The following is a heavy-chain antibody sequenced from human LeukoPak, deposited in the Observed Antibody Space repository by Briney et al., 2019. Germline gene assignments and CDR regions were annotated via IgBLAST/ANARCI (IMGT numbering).Heavy chain of an antibody. Sequence: RASVKVSCKASVGTFSSYAISWVRQAPGQGLEWMGGIVPIFGTANYAQKFQGRVTITADKSTSTAYMELSSLRSEDTAVYYCARTALPGPVDTAMDPDYWGQGTLVTVSS. V-gene: IGHV1-69*06. CDR2: IVPIFGTA. CDR1: VGTFSSYA. J-gene: IGHJ4*02. D-gene: IGHD5-18*01. CDR3: ARTALPGPVDTAMDPDY.